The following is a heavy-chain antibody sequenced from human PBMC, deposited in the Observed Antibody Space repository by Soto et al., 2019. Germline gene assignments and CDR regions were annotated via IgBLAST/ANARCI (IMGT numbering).Heavy chain of an antibody. CDR2: ISGSGGST. J-gene: IGHJ6*02. V-gene: IGHV3-23*01. CDR3: AKGILLEPVTRDFGMDV. CDR1: GFTFSSYA. D-gene: IGHD1-1*01. Sequence: GGSLRLSCAASGFTFSSYAMSWVRQAPGKGLEWVSAISGSGGSTYYADSVKGRFTISRDNSKNTLYLQMNSLRPEDTAVYYCAKGILLEPVTRDFGMDVWGQGTTVTVSS.